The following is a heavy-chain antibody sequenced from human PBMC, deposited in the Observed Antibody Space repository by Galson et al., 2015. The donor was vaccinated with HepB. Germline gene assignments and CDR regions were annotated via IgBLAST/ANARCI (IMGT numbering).Heavy chain of an antibody. CDR1: GFTFSDYY. J-gene: IGHJ4*02. CDR2: ISSSAVYT. Sequence: SLRLSCAASGFTFSDYYMSWIRQAPGKGLEWISYISSSAVYTNYADSVKGRFTISRGNARNSLFLQINSLRAEDTAVYYCTRVADADYGDHSHFDYWGQGTLVTVSS. V-gene: IGHV3-11*06. CDR3: TRVADADYGDHSHFDY. D-gene: IGHD4-17*01.